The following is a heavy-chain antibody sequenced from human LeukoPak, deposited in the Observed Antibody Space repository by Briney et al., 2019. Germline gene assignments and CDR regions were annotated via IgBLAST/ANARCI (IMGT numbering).Heavy chain of an antibody. V-gene: IGHV5-51*01. CDR1: GYSFSSYF. D-gene: IGHD4-23*01. CDR3: ARRPPTVVTLSRDALHI. J-gene: IGHJ3*02. Sequence: GESLKISCEGSGYSFSSYFIAWVRQMPGQGLEWVGIVYPADSDTRYNPSFQGQVTISVDKSIRTAYLHWSSLKASDTAMYYCARRPPTVVTLSRDALHIWGQGTMVTVSS. CDR2: VYPADSDT.